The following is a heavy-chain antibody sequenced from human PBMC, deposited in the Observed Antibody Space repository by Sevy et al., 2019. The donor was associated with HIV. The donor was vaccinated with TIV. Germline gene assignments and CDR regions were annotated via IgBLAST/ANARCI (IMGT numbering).Heavy chain of an antibody. CDR2: INSDGSST. Sequence: GGSLRLSCAASGFTFSSYWMHWVRQAPGKGLVWVSRINSDGSSTSYAYSVKGRFTISRDNAKNTLYLQMNSLRAEDTAVYYCARDSSSGWFNYAFDIWGQGTMVTVSS. V-gene: IGHV3-74*01. D-gene: IGHD6-19*01. J-gene: IGHJ3*02. CDR1: GFTFSSYW. CDR3: ARDSSSGWFNYAFDI.